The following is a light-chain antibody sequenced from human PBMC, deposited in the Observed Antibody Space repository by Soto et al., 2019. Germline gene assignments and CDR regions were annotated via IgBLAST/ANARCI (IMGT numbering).Light chain of an antibody. CDR2: EVT. CDR3: SSYAASNNCG. V-gene: IGLV2-8*01. J-gene: IGLJ1*01. Sequence: SVLTQPPSASWSHGLSGTISYTGTSRDVDGYDYVSCYQQHPSKTPKLMINEVTERPSGATDRFSRCKAGNTASLTVSGLQAEDEADYYCSSYAASNNCGFGTGTKVTVL. CDR1: SRDVDGYDY.